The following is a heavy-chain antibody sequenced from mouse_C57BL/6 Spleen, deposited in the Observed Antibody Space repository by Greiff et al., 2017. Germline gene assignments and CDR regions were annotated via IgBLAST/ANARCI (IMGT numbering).Heavy chain of an antibody. CDR2: IDPEDGDT. J-gene: IGHJ4*01. D-gene: IGHD1-1*01. CDR1: GFNIKDYY. CDR3: TTHYYVSSYDAMDY. V-gene: IGHV14-1*01. Sequence: VQLQQSGAELVRPGASVKLSCTASGFNIKDYYMHWVKQRPEKGLEWIGRIDPEDGDTEYAPKFQGKATMTADKSYNPAYLQLSSLTSEDTAVYYCTTHYYVSSYDAMDYWGQGTSVTVSA.